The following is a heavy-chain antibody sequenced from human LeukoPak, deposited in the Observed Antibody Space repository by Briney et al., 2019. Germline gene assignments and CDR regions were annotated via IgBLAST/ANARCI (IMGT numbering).Heavy chain of an antibody. Sequence: TXXXXHWXXQAPXQGLXWXGIISPSGGSTSYAQKFQGRVTMTRDTSTSTVYMELSSLRSEDTAVYYCASGGFGELFPPSWGQGTLVTVSS. CDR1: TXXX. D-gene: IGHD3-10*01. J-gene: IGHJ4*02. CDR3: ASGGFGELFPPS. CDR2: ISPSGGST. V-gene: IGHV1-46*01.